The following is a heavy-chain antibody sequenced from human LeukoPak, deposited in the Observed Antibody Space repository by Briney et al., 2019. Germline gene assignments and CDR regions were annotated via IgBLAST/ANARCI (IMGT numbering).Heavy chain of an antibody. Sequence: SETLSLTCTVSGGSISSHYWSWIRQPPRKGLEWIGYIYYSGSTNYNPSLKSRVTISVDTSKNQFSLKLSSVTAADTAVYYCARAGQWLATYYFDYWSQGTLVTVSS. CDR2: IYYSGST. J-gene: IGHJ4*02. V-gene: IGHV4-59*11. CDR1: GGSISSHY. CDR3: ARAGQWLATYYFDY. D-gene: IGHD6-19*01.